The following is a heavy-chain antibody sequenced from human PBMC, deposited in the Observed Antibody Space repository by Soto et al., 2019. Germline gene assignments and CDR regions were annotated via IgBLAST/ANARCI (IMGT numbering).Heavy chain of an antibody. V-gene: IGHV1-18*04. D-gene: IGHD1-26*01. Sequence: ASVKFSSKTSRYFFTSHYIHWVRHAPLQGLEWVGYISVHNGETNYAEKFQGRVTMTTDTSTSTAYMDLKSLRFDDTALYYCATYREGADYYYGLDVWGQGTTVTVSS. CDR1: RYFFTSHY. CDR2: ISVHNGET. CDR3: ATYREGADYYYGLDV. J-gene: IGHJ6*02.